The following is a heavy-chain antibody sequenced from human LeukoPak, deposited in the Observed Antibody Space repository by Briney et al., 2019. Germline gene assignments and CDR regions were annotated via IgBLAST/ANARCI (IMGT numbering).Heavy chain of an antibody. Sequence: ASVKLSCKASGYTFTSYYMHWVRQPPGQGLEWMGIINPSGGSTSYAQKFQGRVTMTRDTSTSTVYMELSSLRSEDTAVYYCARDGNYCGGDCYSDYYYYYMDVWGKGTTVTISS. CDR3: ARDGNYCGGDCYSDYYYYYMDV. CDR2: INPSGGST. D-gene: IGHD2-21*02. V-gene: IGHV1-46*01. CDR1: GYTFTSYY. J-gene: IGHJ6*03.